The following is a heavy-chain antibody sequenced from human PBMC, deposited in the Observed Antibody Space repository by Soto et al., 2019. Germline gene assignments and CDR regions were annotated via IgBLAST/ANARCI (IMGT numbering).Heavy chain of an antibody. J-gene: IGHJ6*02. D-gene: IGHD1-26*01. Sequence: GGCLRLSCAVSGVTFTYYEMNCVLQAPGEGREWVSYIDRSGSPVYDADSVEGRFSISRDNAKNSLFLQMNSLRAEDSAVYYCARAGGSHSDFYGLDVWGHGTTGTV. CDR3: ARAGGSHSDFYGLDV. V-gene: IGHV3-48*03. CDR1: GVTFTYYE. CDR2: IDRSGSPV.